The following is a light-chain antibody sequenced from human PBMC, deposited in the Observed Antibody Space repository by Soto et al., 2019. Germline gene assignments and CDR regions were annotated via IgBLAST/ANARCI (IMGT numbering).Light chain of an antibody. J-gene: IGLJ1*01. CDR2: DVS. CDR1: SRDVGGYNY. CDR3: CSYAGSYTFV. Sequence: QSALTQPRSVSGSPGQSVTISCTGTSRDVGGYNYVSWYQQHPGKAPKLTIYDVSNRPSWVPDRISGSKSGNTASLTISGLQAEDEADYYCCSYAGSYTFVFGTGTKVTVL. V-gene: IGLV2-11*01.